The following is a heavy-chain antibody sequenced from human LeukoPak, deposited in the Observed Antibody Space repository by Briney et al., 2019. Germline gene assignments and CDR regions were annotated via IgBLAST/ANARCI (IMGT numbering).Heavy chain of an antibody. V-gene: IGHV3-7*01. D-gene: IGHD6-25*01. J-gene: IGHJ6*03. CDR1: GFTFSSYW. Sequence: GGSLRLSCAASGFTFSSYWMTWVRQAPGKGLEWVANIKQDGSEKYYVDSVKGRFTISRDNAKNSLYLQMNSLRADDTAVYYCARFAAGGSYYYYMDVWGKGTTVTVSS. CDR3: ARFAAGGSYYYYMDV. CDR2: IKQDGSEK.